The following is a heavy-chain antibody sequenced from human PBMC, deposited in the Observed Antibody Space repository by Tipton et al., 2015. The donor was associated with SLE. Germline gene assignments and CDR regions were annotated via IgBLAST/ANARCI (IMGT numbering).Heavy chain of an antibody. CDR3: AREPAPGDYYYYYGMDV. D-gene: IGHD1-26*01. CDR1: GGSFSGYY. V-gene: IGHV4-4*07. Sequence: TLSLTCAVYGGSFSGYYWSWIRQPAGKGLEWIGRIYTSGSTNYNPSLKSRVTMSVDTSKNQFSLKLSSVTAADTAVYYCAREPAPGDYYYYYGMDVWGQGTTVTVSS. CDR2: IYTSGST. J-gene: IGHJ6*02.